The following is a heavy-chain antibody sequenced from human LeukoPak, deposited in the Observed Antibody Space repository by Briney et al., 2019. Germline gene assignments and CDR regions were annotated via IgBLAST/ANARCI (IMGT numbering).Heavy chain of an antibody. CDR3: ATGNGWNFDY. J-gene: IGHJ4*02. D-gene: IGHD6-19*01. CDR1: GFTVSNDY. V-gene: IGHV3-53*01. CDR2: IYSGGTT. Sequence: GGSLRLSCAASGFTVSNDYMSWVRQAPGKGLEWVSVIYSGGTTYYTDSVKGRFTISRENAKNSLYLQMNSLRAGDTAVYYCATGNGWNFDYWGQGTLVTVSS.